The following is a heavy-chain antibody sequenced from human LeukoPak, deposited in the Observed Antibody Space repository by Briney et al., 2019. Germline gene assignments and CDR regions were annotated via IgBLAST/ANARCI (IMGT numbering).Heavy chain of an antibody. J-gene: IGHJ5*02. CDR1: GFTLSTFD. D-gene: IGHD2-2*01. V-gene: IGHV3-21*06. CDR2: ISTSSRYI. CDR3: ARADCSGSTCYLRHSWFDP. Sequence: GSLRLSCAASGFTLSTFDRNWVRQAPGKGLEWVSSISTSSRYIYYRDSVKGRFTISRDDAKNSLYLQMNSLTVEDTAVYYCARADCSGSTCYLRHSWFDPWGQGTLVTVSS.